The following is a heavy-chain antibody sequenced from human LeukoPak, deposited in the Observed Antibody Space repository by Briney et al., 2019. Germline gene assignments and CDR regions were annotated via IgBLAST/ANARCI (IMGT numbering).Heavy chain of an antibody. CDR2: IRSKAYGGTT. CDR1: GFTFSDYY. D-gene: IGHD3-22*01. V-gene: IGHV3-49*04. Sequence: PGGSLRLSCAASGFTFSDYYMSWVRQAPGKGLEWVTFIRSKAYGGTTEYAASVKGRFTISRDDSKSIAYLQMNSLKTEDTAVYYCVRTHYYDTSGSNWFDPWGQGTLVTVSS. CDR3: VRTHYYDTSGSNWFDP. J-gene: IGHJ5*02.